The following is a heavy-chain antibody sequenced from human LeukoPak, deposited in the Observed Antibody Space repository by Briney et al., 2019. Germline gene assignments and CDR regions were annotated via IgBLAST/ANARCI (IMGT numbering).Heavy chain of an antibody. D-gene: IGHD6-19*01. Sequence: ETLSLTCAVYGGSFSGYYWSWIRQPPGKGLEWVSGISGGGGGTYYADSVKGRFTISRDISKNTLYLQMSSLRADDTAVYYCAKAYNSGWYYFDYWGQGTLVTVSS. CDR1: GGSFSGYY. CDR2: ISGGGGGT. V-gene: IGHV3-23*01. J-gene: IGHJ4*02. CDR3: AKAYNSGWYYFDY.